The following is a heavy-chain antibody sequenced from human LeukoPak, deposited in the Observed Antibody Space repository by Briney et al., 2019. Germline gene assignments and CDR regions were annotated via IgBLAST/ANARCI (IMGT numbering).Heavy chain of an antibody. J-gene: IGHJ4*02. Sequence: ASVKVSCKASGYTFTSYGISWVRQAPGQGLEWMGWISAYNGNTNYAQKLQGRVTMTTDTSASTAYMELSSLRSEDTAVYYCVGDTFDYWGQGTLVTVSS. CDR3: VGDTFDY. CDR1: GYTFTSYG. V-gene: IGHV1-18*01. CDR2: ISAYNGNT.